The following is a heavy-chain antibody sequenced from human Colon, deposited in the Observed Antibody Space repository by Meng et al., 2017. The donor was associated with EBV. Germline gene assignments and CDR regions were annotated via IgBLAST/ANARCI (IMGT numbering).Heavy chain of an antibody. D-gene: IGHD5-12*01. V-gene: IGHV4-30-4*01. CDR3: ARDRGGLGAFDY. CDR2: IYYSGST. CDR1: GGSSSSGDYY. Sequence: QEHGPGPGPGLVKPSQTLPLLCTVCGGSSSSGDYYWSWSRQPPGKGLEWIGYIYYSGSTYYNPSLKSRVTISVDTSKNQFSLKLSSVTAADTAVYYCARDRGGLGAFDYWGQGTLVTVSS. J-gene: IGHJ4*02.